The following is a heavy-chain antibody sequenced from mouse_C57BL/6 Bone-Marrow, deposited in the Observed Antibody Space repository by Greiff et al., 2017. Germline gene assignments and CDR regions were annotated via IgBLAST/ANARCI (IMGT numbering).Heavy chain of an antibody. D-gene: IGHD2-4*01. CDR2: INPGSGGT. Sequence: VQLQQSGAELVRPGTSVKVSCKASGYAFTNYLIEWVKQRPGQGLEWIGVINPGSGGTNYNEKFKGKATLTADKSSSTAYMQLCSLTSEDSAVYFCTRDDYPYFDYWGQGTTLTVSS. V-gene: IGHV1-54*01. CDR1: GYAFTNYL. J-gene: IGHJ2*01. CDR3: TRDDYPYFDY.